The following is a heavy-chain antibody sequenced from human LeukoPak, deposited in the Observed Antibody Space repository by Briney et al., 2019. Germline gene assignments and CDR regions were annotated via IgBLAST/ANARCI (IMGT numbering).Heavy chain of an antibody. CDR2: IKQDGSDK. V-gene: IGHV3-7*03. J-gene: IGHJ3*02. Sequence: GGSLRLSCAASGFTFSTYWMSWVRQAPGKGLEWVANIKQDGSDKFYVDSVKGRLTISRDNSKSTLFLQMNSLRPEDTAVYYCAKDAISMNGIWDPFDIWGQGTMVTVSS. CDR1: GFTFSTYW. D-gene: IGHD2-21*01. CDR3: AKDAISMNGIWDPFDI.